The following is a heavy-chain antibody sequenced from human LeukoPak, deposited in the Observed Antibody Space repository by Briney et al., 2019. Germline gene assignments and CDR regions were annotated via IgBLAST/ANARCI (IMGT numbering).Heavy chain of an antibody. CDR1: GYTFTGYY. CDR3: ARVVVVVAARYNWFDP. V-gene: IGHV1-2*02. J-gene: IGHJ5*02. Sequence: GASVTVSCTASGYTFTGYYMHWVRQAPGQGLEWMGWINPNSGGTNYAQKFQGRVTMTRDTSISTAYMELSRLRSDDTAVYYCARVVVVVAARYNWFDPWGQGTLVSVSS. CDR2: INPNSGGT. D-gene: IGHD2-15*01.